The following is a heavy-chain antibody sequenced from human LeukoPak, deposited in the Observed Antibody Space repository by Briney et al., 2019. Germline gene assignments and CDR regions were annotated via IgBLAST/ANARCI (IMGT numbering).Heavy chain of an antibody. J-gene: IGHJ5*02. V-gene: IGHV4-30-2*01. D-gene: IGHD5-24*01. Sequence: SWVRQAPGKGLEWIGYIYHSGSTYYNPSLKSRVTISVDRSKNQFSLKLSSVTAADTAVYYCARVGDKRLFDPWGQGTLVTVSS. CDR3: ARVGDKRLFDP. CDR2: IYHSGST.